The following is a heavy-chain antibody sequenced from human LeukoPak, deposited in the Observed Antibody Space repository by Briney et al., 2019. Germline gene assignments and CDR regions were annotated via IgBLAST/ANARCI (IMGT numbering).Heavy chain of an antibody. CDR2: IYYSGST. D-gene: IGHD3-3*01. CDR1: GGSISSSSYY. CDR3: ARVPRESRSYYDFWSGYYPDLYYFDY. Sequence: SETLSLTCTVSGGSISSSSYYWGWIRQPPGKGLEWIGSIYYSGSTYYNPSLKSRVTISVDTSKNQFSLKLSSVTAADTAVYYCARVPRESRSYYDFWSGYYPDLYYFDYWGQGTLVTVSS. J-gene: IGHJ4*02. V-gene: IGHV4-39*01.